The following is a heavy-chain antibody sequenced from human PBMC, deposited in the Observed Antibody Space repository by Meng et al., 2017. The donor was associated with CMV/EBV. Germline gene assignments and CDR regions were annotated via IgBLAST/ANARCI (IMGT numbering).Heavy chain of an antibody. CDR3: ARVRDIVVVPAAKRQPYYHYGMDV. Sequence: ASAKVSCKASGYTFTSYGISGVRQAPGQGLEWMGWISAYNGNTNYGQKLQGRVTMTTDTSTSAAYMELRSLRSDDTAVYYCARVRDIVVVPAAKRQPYYHYGMDVWGQGTTVTVSS. J-gene: IGHJ6*02. D-gene: IGHD2-2*01. CDR2: ISAYNGNT. V-gene: IGHV1-18*01. CDR1: GYTFTSYG.